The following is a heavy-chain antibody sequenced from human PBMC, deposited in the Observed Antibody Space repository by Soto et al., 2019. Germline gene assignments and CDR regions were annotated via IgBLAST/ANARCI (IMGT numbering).Heavy chain of an antibody. V-gene: IGHV1-69*01. CDR1: GGTLGSYH. CDR2: IIPLFGAP. CDR3: AVVEAMRDFVY. J-gene: IGHJ4*02. Sequence: QVQLVQSGAEVKKPGSSVKVSCKVSGGTLGSYHITWVRQGPGQGLEWMGGIIPLFGAPHYAQMFQGRVTITADASTSTVHVEVSSLRSEDTVVYYCAVVEAMRDFVYWGQGPLVTVSS. D-gene: IGHD1-26*01.